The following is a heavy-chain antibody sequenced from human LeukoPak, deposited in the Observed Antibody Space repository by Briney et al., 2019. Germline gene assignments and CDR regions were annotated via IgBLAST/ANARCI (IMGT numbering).Heavy chain of an antibody. CDR1: GGTFSSYA. D-gene: IGHD4-11*01. J-gene: IGHJ4*02. V-gene: IGHV1-69*04. CDR2: IIPILGIA. Sequence: GASVKVSCKASGGTFSSYAISWVRQAPGQGLEWMGRIIPILGIANYAQKFQGRVTITADKSTSTAYMELSSLRSEETAVYYCARDSSTGPSYYFDYWGQGTLVTVSS. CDR3: ARDSSTGPSYYFDY.